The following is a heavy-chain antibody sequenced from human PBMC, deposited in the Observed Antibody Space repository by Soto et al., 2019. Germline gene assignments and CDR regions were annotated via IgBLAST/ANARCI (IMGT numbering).Heavy chain of an antibody. V-gene: IGHV3-49*03. J-gene: IGHJ4*02. CDR3: TRDHWRDHLEY. CDR1: GFTFGDYA. D-gene: IGHD1-1*01. Sequence: GGSLRLSCTASGFTFGDYAMSWFRQAPGKGLEWVGFIRSKAYGGTTEYAASVKGRFTISRDDSKSIAYLQMNSLKTEDTAVYYCTRDHWRDHLEYWGQGTLVTVSS. CDR2: IRSKAYGGTT.